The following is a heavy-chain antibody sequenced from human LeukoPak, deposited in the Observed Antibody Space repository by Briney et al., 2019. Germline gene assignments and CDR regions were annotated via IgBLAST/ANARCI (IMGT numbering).Heavy chain of an antibody. CDR2: FHERVST. D-gene: IGHD3-9*01. Sequence: SGTLSLTCAVSGDSISSDKWWSWVRQPPGKGLEYIGEFHERVSTNYNPSLKSRLTISVDKSKNQFSLKLSSVTAADTAVYYCASPRYLRYFDYWGQGTLVTVSS. CDR3: ASPRYLRYFDY. CDR1: GDSISSDKW. J-gene: IGHJ4*02. V-gene: IGHV4-4*02.